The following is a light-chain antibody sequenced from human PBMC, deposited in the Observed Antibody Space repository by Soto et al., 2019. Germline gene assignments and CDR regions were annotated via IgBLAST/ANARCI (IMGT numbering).Light chain of an antibody. CDR2: EVS. Sequence: QSVLTQPASVSGSPGQSITISCTGTSSDVGGYNYVSWYQQHPGKAPKLMIYEVSNRPSGVSDRFSGFKSGNTASLTISGLQAEDEADYHCSSYTSSTALVFGTGTKLTVL. CDR1: SSDVGGYNY. J-gene: IGLJ1*01. CDR3: SSYTSSTALV. V-gene: IGLV2-14*01.